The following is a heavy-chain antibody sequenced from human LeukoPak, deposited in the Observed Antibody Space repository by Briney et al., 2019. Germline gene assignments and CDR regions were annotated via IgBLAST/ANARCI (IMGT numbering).Heavy chain of an antibody. V-gene: IGHV3-30*14. CDR2: ISYDGSNK. D-gene: IGHD3-10*01. Sequence: PGRSLRLSCAASGFTFSSYAMHWVRQAPGKGLEWVAVISYDGSNKYYADSVKGRFTISRDNSKNTLYLQMHNLRAEDTAFYYCAREASQEVWFGETYWYFDLWGRGTLVTVSS. J-gene: IGHJ2*01. CDR3: AREASQEVWFGETYWYFDL. CDR1: GFTFSSYA.